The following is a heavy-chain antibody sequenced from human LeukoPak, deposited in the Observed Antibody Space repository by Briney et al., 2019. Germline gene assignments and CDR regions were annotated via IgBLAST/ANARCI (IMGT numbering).Heavy chain of an antibody. CDR1: GGSISSTSYY. V-gene: IGHV4-39*01. D-gene: IGHD3-22*01. Sequence: SETLSLTCTVSGGSISSTSYYWGWIRPPPGKGLEWIVCIYYSWDTYYNPSLKSRVTISVDTSKSQFSLKLSSVTAADTAVYYCATTSYYYDSPDYWGQGTLVTVSS. CDR3: ATTSYYYDSPDY. J-gene: IGHJ4*02. CDR2: IYYSWDT.